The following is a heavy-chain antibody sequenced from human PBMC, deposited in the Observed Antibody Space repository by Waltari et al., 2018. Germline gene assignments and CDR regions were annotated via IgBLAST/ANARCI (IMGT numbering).Heavy chain of an antibody. Sequence: LQLQESGPGPVKPSETLALTFPGPGGSLSSSSYHWGWTRQPPGQGLGWSGSFSYSGSTYYNPSLKSRVTISVDTSKNQFSLKLSSVTAADTAVYYCARGSTSWSNWFDPWGQGTLVTVSS. J-gene: IGHJ5*02. CDR1: GGSLSSSSYH. D-gene: IGHD2-2*01. CDR2: FSYSGST. V-gene: IGHV4-39*01. CDR3: ARGSTSWSNWFDP.